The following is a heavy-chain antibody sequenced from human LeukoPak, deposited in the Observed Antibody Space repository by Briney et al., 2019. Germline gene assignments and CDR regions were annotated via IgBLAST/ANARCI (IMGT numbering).Heavy chain of an antibody. CDR1: GFTFNTHG. D-gene: IGHD3-3*01. J-gene: IGHJ4*02. CDR3: AKDTAVQFLEPAF. CDR2: IWFDGSVK. Sequence: GGSLRLSCEASGFTFNTHGMHWVRQAPGKGLEWVAAIWFDGSVKHYSDAVKGRFTISRDNSLNTLYLQMNSLRVEDTAIYYCAKDTAVQFLEPAFWAQGTLVTVSS. V-gene: IGHV3-33*06.